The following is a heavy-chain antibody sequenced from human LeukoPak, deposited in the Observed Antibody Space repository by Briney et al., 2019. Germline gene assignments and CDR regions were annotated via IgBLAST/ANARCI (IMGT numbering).Heavy chain of an antibody. D-gene: IGHD3-10*01. CDR2: FDPEDGET. CDR3: ATVWFGGDHSDYYGMDV. V-gene: IGHV1-24*01. CDR1: GYTLTELS. J-gene: IGHJ6*02. Sequence: GASVKVSRKVSGYTLTELSMHWVRQAPGKGLEWMGGFDPEDGETIYAQKFQGRVTMTEDTSTDTAYMELSSLRSEDTAVYYWATVWFGGDHSDYYGMDVWGQGTTVTVSS.